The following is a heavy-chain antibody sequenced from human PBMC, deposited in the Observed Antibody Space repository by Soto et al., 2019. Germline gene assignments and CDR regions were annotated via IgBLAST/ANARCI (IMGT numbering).Heavy chain of an antibody. CDR1: GYTFTDYA. V-gene: IGHV1-3*01. CDR2: MNAGVGNT. D-gene: IGHD5-18*01. J-gene: IGHJ4*02. Sequence: HVELVQSGADVKKPGASVTISCKASGYTFTDYALHWVLQAPGQRLEWMGWMNAGVGNTLYSQKFQGRITITRDTSASTAYMELNSLNSEDTAIYYCARDTGYTFGSLNYWGPGTLVTVSS. CDR3: ARDTGYTFGSLNY.